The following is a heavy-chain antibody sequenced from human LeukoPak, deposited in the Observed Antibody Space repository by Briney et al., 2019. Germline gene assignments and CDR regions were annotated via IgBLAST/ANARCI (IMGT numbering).Heavy chain of an antibody. J-gene: IGHJ4*02. CDR3: ARGSSIAARTYFDY. V-gene: IGHV4-39*07. CDR1: GGSISSSSYY. Sequence: SETLSLTCTVSGGSISSSSYYWGWIRQPPGKGLEWIGSIYYSGSTYYNPSLKSRVTISVGTSKNQFSLKLSSVTAADTAVYYCARGSSIAARTYFDYWGQGTLVTVSS. D-gene: IGHD6-6*01. CDR2: IYYSGST.